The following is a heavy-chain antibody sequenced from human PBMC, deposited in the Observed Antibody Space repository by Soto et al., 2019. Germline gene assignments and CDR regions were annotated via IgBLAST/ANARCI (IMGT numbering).Heavy chain of an antibody. CDR2: IYYSGST. D-gene: IGHD5-18*01. CDR1: GGSISSGGYY. CDR3: ARDVDTFYFDY. Sequence: SETLSLTCTVSGGSISSGGYYWSWIRQHPGKGLEWIGYIYYSGSTYYNPSLKSRVTISVDRSKNQFSLKLSSVTAADTAVYYCARDVDTFYFDYWGQGTLVTVSS. J-gene: IGHJ4*02. V-gene: IGHV4-31*03.